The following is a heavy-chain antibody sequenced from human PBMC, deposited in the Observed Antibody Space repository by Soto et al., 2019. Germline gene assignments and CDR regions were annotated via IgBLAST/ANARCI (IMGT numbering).Heavy chain of an antibody. Sequence: GGTLRRSCVASGFSCTSDSKTWFRRDPGKGLERVAVISYDGSNKYYADSVKGRFTISRDNSKNTLYLQRNSLRAEATAVYYGAHGAISRFQHWVQGTLITVSS. J-gene: IGHJ1*01. CDR1: GFSCTSDS. CDR2: ISYDGSNK. CDR3: AHGAISRFQH. V-gene: IGHV3-30*03. D-gene: IGHD2-21*01.